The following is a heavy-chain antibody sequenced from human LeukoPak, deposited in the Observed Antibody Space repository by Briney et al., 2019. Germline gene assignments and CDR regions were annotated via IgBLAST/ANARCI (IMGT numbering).Heavy chain of an antibody. CDR2: IGTAGDT. Sequence: GGSLRLSCAASGFTFSSYDMHWVRHATGKGLEWVSAIGTAGDTYYPCSVKGRFTISRENAKNSLYLQMNSLRAGDTAVYYCASTSYDILTGYQNNTFDYWGQGTLVTVSS. CDR3: ASTSYDILTGYQNNTFDY. J-gene: IGHJ4*02. V-gene: IGHV3-13*01. D-gene: IGHD3-9*01. CDR1: GFTFSSYD.